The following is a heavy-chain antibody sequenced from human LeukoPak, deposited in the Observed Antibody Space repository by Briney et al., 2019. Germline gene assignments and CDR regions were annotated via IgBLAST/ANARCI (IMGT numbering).Heavy chain of an antibody. V-gene: IGHV1-8*01. D-gene: IGHD1-26*01. Sequence: GASVKVSCKASGYTCSDYDINWVRQATGQGLEWMGWINPNSGNAGYAQKFQGRVTMTRNTSISTAYMELSSLRSEDTAVYYCARALAWGGSSYSYYYMDVWDKGTTVTVSS. CDR1: GYTCSDYD. J-gene: IGHJ6*03. CDR3: ARALAWGGSSYSYYYMDV. CDR2: INPNSGNA.